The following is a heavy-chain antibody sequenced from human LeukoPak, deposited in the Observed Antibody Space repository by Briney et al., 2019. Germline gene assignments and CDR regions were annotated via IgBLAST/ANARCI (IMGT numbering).Heavy chain of an antibody. CDR3: AKDRRLLYDYYYMDV. J-gene: IGHJ6*03. CDR2: IRYDGSNK. CDR1: GFTFSSYG. Sequence: GGSLRLSCAASGFTFSSYGMHWVRQAPGKGLEWVAFIRYDGSNKYYADSVKGRFTISRDNSKNTLYLQMNSLRAEDTAVYYCAKDRRLLYDYYYMDVWGKGTTVTVSS. D-gene: IGHD2-2*02. V-gene: IGHV3-30*02.